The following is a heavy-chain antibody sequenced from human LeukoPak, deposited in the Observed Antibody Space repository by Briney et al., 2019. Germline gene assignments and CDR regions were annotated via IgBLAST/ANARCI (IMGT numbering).Heavy chain of an antibody. J-gene: IGHJ5*02. CDR2: IIPIFGTA. V-gene: IGHV1-69*05. CDR3: ARDEGIAAAGLTRGFDP. Sequence: SVKVSCKASGYTFTSYGISWVRQAPGQGLEWMGGIIPIFGTANYAQKFQGRVTITTDESTSTAYMELSSLRSEDTAVYYCARDEGIAAAGLTRGFDPWGQGTLVTVSS. CDR1: GYTFTSYG. D-gene: IGHD6-13*01.